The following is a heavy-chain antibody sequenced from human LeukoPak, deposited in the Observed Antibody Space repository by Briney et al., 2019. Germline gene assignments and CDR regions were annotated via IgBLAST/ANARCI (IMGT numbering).Heavy chain of an antibody. J-gene: IGHJ4*02. V-gene: IGHV4-34*01. CDR1: GGSFSGYY. D-gene: IGHD2-8*01. Sequence: TSETLSLTCAVYGGSFSGYYWSWIRQPPGKGLEWIGEINHSGSTNYNPSLKSRVTISVDTSKNQFSLKLSSVTAADTAVYYCARGPIVLMVYARGYYFDYWGQGTLVTVSS. CDR2: INHSGST. CDR3: ARGPIVLMVYARGYYFDY.